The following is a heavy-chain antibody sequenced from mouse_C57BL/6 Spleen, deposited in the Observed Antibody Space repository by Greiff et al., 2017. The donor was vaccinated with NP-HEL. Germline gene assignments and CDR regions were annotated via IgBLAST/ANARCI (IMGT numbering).Heavy chain of an antibody. CDR3: ARRPITTVVGRYYAMDY. CDR1: GYTFTSYG. CDR2: IYPRSGNT. V-gene: IGHV1-81*01. J-gene: IGHJ4*01. Sequence: VQLQQSGAELARPGASVKLSCKASGYTFTSYGISWVKQRTGQGLEWIGEIYPRSGNTYYNEKFKGKATLTADKSSSTAYMELRSLTSEDSAVYFGARRPITTVVGRYYAMDYWGQGTSVTVSS. D-gene: IGHD1-1*01.